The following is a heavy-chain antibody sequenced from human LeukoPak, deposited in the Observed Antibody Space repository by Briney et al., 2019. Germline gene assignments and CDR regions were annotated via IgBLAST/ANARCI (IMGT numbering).Heavy chain of an antibody. J-gene: IGHJ4*02. CDR2: IVSILGIT. Sequence: ASVTVSCKASRGTSNSYTINWVRQAPGQGLAWMGGIVSILGITNCAQKFQGRVPITADKSTSTAYMELSSLRSEDTAVYYCARVLGYSYGPYYFDYWGQGTLVTVSS. V-gene: IGHV1-69*10. D-gene: IGHD5-18*01. CDR1: RGTSNSYT. CDR3: ARVLGYSYGPYYFDY.